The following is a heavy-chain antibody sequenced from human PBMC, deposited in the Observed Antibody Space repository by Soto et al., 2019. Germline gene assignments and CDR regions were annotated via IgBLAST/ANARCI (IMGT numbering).Heavy chain of an antibody. J-gene: IGHJ6*02. CDR3: ARGVVVPAALRIYYGMDV. Sequence: GGSLRLSCAASGFTFSSYWMSWVRQAPGKGLEWVANIKQDGSEKYYVDSVKGRFTISRDNARNTLYLQVNSLRAEDTAVYYCARGVVVPAALRIYYGMDVWGQGTTVTVSS. CDR2: IKQDGSEK. V-gene: IGHV3-7*01. CDR1: GFTFSSYW. D-gene: IGHD2-2*01.